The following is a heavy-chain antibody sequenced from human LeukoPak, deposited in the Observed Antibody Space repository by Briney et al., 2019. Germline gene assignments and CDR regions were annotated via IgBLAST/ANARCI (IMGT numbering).Heavy chain of an antibody. J-gene: IGHJ4*02. V-gene: IGHV1-18*01. CDR2: ISAYNDNT. CDR3: ARVGYYSYGPHLGYYFDY. CDR1: GYTFTSYG. Sequence: ASVKVSCKASGYTFTSYGISWVRQAPGQGLEWMGWISAYNDNTNYAQKLQGRVTMTTDTSTSTAYMEVRSLRSEDTAVYYCARVGYYSYGPHLGYYFDYWGQGTLVTVSS. D-gene: IGHD5-18*01.